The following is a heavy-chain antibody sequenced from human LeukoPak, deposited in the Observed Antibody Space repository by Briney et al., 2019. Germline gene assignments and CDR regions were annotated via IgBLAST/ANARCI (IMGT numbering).Heavy chain of an antibody. J-gene: IGHJ5*02. CDR3: ARAWGDIVVVPAASHRWFDP. CDR2: INPSGGST. V-gene: IGHV1-46*01. D-gene: IGHD2-2*01. Sequence: ASVKVSCKASGYTFTSYYMHWVRQAPGQGLEWMGIINPSGGSTSYAQKFQGRVTMTRDMSTSTVYMELSSLRSEDTAVYYCARAWGDIVVVPAASHRWFDPWGQEPWSPSPQ. CDR1: GYTFTSYY.